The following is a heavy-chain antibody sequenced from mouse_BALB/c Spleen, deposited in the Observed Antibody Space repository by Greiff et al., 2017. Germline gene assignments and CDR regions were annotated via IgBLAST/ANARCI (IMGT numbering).Heavy chain of an antibody. J-gene: IGHJ4*01. CDR2: ISSGSSTI. Sequence: EVMLVESGGGLVQPGGSRKLSCAASGFTFSSFGMHWVRQAPEKGLEWVAYISSGSSTIYYADTVKGRFTISRDNPKNTLFLQMTSLRSEDTAMYYCARSEDYYGSSYAMDYWGQGTSVTVSS. D-gene: IGHD1-1*01. CDR3: ARSEDYYGSSYAMDY. CDR1: GFTFSSFG. V-gene: IGHV5-17*02.